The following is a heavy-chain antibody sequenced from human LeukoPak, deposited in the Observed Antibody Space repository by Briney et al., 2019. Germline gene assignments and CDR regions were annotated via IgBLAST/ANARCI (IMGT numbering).Heavy chain of an antibody. D-gene: IGHD2-2*01. CDR2: INHSGST. Sequence: SETLSLTCAVYGGSFSGYYRSWIRQPPGKGLEWIGEINHSGSTNYNPSLKSRVTISVDTSKNQFSLKLSSVTAADTAVYYCARGLRSSTSPFDYWGQGTLVTVSS. J-gene: IGHJ4*02. V-gene: IGHV4-34*01. CDR3: ARGLRSSTSPFDY. CDR1: GGSFSGYY.